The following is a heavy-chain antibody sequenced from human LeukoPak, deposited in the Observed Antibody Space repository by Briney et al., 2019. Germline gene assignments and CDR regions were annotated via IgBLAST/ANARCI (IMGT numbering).Heavy chain of an antibody. D-gene: IGHD7-27*01. Sequence: PGGSLRLSCAASGFTFSSYWMHWVRQAPEKGLVWVSRINSDGSSTSYADSVKGRFTISRDNAKNTLYLQMNSLRAEDTAVYYCARGELGTAYDAFDIWGQGTMVTVSS. CDR3: ARGELGTAYDAFDI. CDR2: INSDGSST. V-gene: IGHV3-74*01. CDR1: GFTFSSYW. J-gene: IGHJ3*02.